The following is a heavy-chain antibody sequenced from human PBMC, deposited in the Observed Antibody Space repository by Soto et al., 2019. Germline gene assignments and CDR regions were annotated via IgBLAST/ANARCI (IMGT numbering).Heavy chain of an antibody. J-gene: IGHJ6*02. CDR2: ISYDGSQK. D-gene: IGHD3-16*01. CDR3: ASPRYGIGAGMDV. V-gene: IGHV3-30*03. CDR1: GFTFSESG. Sequence: QVQLVESGGGVVQPGRSLRLSCEASGFTFSESGMHWVRQAPGKGLEWVTLISYDGSQKYYIDSVKGRFTISRDNSKNTLYLQMNSLRVEDTAVYYCASPRYGIGAGMDVWGQGTTVTVSS.